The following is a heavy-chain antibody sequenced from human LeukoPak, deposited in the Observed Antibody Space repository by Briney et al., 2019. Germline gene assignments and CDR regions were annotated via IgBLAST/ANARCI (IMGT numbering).Heavy chain of an antibody. D-gene: IGHD4-17*01. CDR3: EKDMSYGSFDS. J-gene: IGHJ4*02. V-gene: IGHV3-11*01. CDR2: ISSSGSTI. CDR1: GFTFSDYY. Sequence: GGSLRLSCAASGFTFSDYYMSWIRQAPGKGLEWVSYISSSGSTIYYADSVKGRFTISRDNSKNTLYLQMNSLRAEHTAVYYCEKDMSYGSFDSWGQGTLVTVSS.